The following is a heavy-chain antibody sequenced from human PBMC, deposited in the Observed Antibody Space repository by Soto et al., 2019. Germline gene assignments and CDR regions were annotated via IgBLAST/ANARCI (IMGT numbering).Heavy chain of an antibody. CDR3: ARDGPSGWYGDFDY. Sequence: ASVKVSCKASGGTFSSYAISWVRQAPGQGLEWMGWISAYNGNTNYAQKLQGRVTMTTDTSTSTAYMELRSLRSDDTAVYYCARDGPSGWYGDFDYWGQGTLVTVSS. J-gene: IGHJ4*02. V-gene: IGHV1-18*01. CDR1: GGTFSSYA. CDR2: ISAYNGNT. D-gene: IGHD6-19*01.